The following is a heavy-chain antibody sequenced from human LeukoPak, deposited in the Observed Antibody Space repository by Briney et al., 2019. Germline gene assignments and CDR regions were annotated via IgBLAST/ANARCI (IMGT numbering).Heavy chain of an antibody. CDR2: ISGSGGST. V-gene: IGHV3-23*01. J-gene: IGHJ6*03. CDR3: ARGPGVADFYYYYHMDV. Sequence: PGGSLRLSCAASGFTFSSYAMSWVRQAPGKGLEWVSAISGSGGSTYYADSVKGRFTISRDNSKNSLYLQMNSLRAEDTAVYYCARGPGVADFYYYYHMDVWGKGTTVTVSS. CDR1: GFTFSSYA. D-gene: IGHD6-19*01.